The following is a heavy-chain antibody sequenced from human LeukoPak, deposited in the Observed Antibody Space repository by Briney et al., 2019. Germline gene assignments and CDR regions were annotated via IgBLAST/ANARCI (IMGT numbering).Heavy chain of an antibody. Sequence: PSETLSLTCAVYGGSFSGYYWSWIRQPPGKGLEWLGEINHSGSTNYNPSLKSRVTISVDTSKNQFSLKLSSVTAADTAVYYCARGRRLLNYYYYGMDVWGQGTTVTVSS. D-gene: IGHD1-26*01. CDR1: GGSFSGYY. CDR2: INHSGST. CDR3: ARGRRLLNYYYYGMDV. J-gene: IGHJ6*02. V-gene: IGHV4-34*01.